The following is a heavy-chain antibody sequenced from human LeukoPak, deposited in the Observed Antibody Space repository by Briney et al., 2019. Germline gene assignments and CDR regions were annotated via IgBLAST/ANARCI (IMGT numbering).Heavy chain of an antibody. CDR3: ARGGRYGDYVSDLDY. CDR2: IGTAGDT. D-gene: IGHD4-17*01. CDR1: GFTFSSYD. Sequence: GGSLRLSCAASGFTFSSYDMHWVRQATGKGLEWVSAIGTAGDTYYPGSVKGRFTISRENAKNSLYLQMNSLRAGDTAVYYCARGGRYGDYVSDLDYWGQGTLVTVSS. V-gene: IGHV3-13*01. J-gene: IGHJ4*02.